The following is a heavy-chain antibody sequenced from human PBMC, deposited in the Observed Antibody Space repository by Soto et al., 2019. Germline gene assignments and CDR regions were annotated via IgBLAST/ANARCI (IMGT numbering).Heavy chain of an antibody. CDR1: GGTFSSYA. Sequence: ASVKVSCKASGGTFSSYAISWVRQAPGQGLEWMGGIIPIFGTANYAQKFQGRVTITADESTSTAYMELSSLRSEDTAVYYCARGTYYGETDYWGQGTLDTVSS. CDR2: IIPIFGTA. D-gene: IGHD4-17*01. V-gene: IGHV1-69*13. CDR3: ARGTYYGETDY. J-gene: IGHJ4*02.